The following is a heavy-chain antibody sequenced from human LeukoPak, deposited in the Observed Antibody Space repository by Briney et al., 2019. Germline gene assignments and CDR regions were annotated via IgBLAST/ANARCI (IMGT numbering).Heavy chain of an antibody. V-gene: IGHV3-21*01. J-gene: IGHJ4*02. D-gene: IGHD5-12*01. CDR2: ISSSSSYI. CDR1: GFTFSSYS. CDR3: AREGSPFSGYAGY. Sequence: GSLRLSCAASGFTFSSYSMNWVRQAPGKGLEWVSSISSSSSYIYYADSVKGRFTISRDNAKNSLYLQMNSLRAGDTAVYYCAREGSPFSGYAGYWGQGTLVTVSS.